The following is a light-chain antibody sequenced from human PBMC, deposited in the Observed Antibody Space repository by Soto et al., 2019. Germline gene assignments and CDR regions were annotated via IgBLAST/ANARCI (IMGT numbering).Light chain of an antibody. CDR1: QSVSSSY. V-gene: IGKV3-20*01. CDR3: QQYGRSPYT. J-gene: IGKJ2*01. CDR2: GAS. Sequence: IVLTQSPGTLSLSPGERATLSCRARQSVSSSYLAWYQQNPGQAPRLLIYGASSRATGIPDRFSGSGSGTDFTLSISRLEPEDFAVYYCQQYGRSPYTFGQGTKLEIK.